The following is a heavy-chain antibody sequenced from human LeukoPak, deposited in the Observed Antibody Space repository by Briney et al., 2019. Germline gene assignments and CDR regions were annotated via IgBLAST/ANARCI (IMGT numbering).Heavy chain of an antibody. D-gene: IGHD3-22*01. V-gene: IGHV3-30*04. CDR3: ARVDNYYDSPFRY. CDR2: ISYDGSNK. CDR1: GFTFSSYA. Sequence: GGSLRLSCAASGFTFSSYAMHWVRQAPGKGLEWVAVISYDGSNKYYADSVKGRFTISRDNSKNTLYLQMNSLRAEDTAVYYCARVDNYYDSPFRYWGQGTLVTVSS. J-gene: IGHJ4*02.